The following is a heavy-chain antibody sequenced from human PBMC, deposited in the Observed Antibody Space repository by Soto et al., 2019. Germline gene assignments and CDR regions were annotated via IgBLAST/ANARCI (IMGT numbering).Heavy chain of an antibody. Sequence: GGSLRLSCAASGFTFTNAWMSWVRQAPGKGLEWVGRIKSKTDGGTTDYAAPVKGRFSISRDDSKTTLYLQMNSLKTEDTAVYYCTTEPHRPRVDYWGQGTLVTISS. CDR2: IKSKTDGGTT. V-gene: IGHV3-15*01. CDR1: GFTFTNAW. J-gene: IGHJ4*02. CDR3: TTEPHRPRVDY.